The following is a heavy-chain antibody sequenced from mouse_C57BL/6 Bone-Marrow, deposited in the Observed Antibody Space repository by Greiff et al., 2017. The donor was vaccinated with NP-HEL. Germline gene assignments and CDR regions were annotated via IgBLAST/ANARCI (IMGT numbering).Heavy chain of an antibody. Sequence: VQLQQSGAELARPGASVKLSCKASGYTFTSYGISWVKQRTGQGLEWIGEIYPRSGNTYYNEKFKGKATLTADKSSSTAYMELRSLTSEDSAVYFCARFTFEGYWGQGTTLTVSS. V-gene: IGHV1-81*01. D-gene: IGHD2-12*01. CDR2: IYPRSGNT. CDR3: ARFTFEGY. J-gene: IGHJ2*01. CDR1: GYTFTSYG.